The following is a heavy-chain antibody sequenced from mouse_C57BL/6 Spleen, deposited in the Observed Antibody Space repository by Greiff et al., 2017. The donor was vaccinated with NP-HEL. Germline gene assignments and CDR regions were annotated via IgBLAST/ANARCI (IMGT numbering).Heavy chain of an antibody. D-gene: IGHD1-1*01. CDR1: GFTFSDYY. V-gene: IGHV5-12*01. CDR3: ARPLSGNWYFDV. CDR2: ISNGGGST. J-gene: IGHJ1*03. Sequence: EVKVVESGGGLVQPGGSLKLSCAASGFTFSDYYMYWVRQTPEKRLEWVAYISNGGGSTYYPDTVKGRFTISRDNAKNTLYLQMSRLKSEDTAMYYCARPLSGNWYFDVWGTGTTVTVSS.